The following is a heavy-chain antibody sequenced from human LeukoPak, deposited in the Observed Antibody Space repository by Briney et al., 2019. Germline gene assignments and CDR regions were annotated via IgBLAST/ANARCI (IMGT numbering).Heavy chain of an antibody. J-gene: IGHJ2*01. CDR1: GFTFSDYY. V-gene: IGHV3-11*01. Sequence: GGSLRLSCAAYGFTFSDYYMSWIRQAPGKGLEWVSYISSSGSTIYYTDSVKGRFTISRDNAKNSLYLQMNSLRAEDAAVYYCASDPYSSSWYSNWYFDLWGRGTLVTVSS. CDR3: ASDPYSSSWYSNWYFDL. CDR2: ISSSGSTI. D-gene: IGHD6-13*01.